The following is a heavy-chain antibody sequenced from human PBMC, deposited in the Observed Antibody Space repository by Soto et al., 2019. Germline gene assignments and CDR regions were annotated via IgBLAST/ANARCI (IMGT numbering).Heavy chain of an antibody. Sequence: LGESLKISCKGSGYSFTSYWIGWVRQMPGKGLEWMGIIYPGDSDTRYSPSFQGQVTISADKSISTAYLQWSSLKASDTAMYYCVRNYYDSSFFAGGYYYYGMDVWGQGTTVTV. V-gene: IGHV5-51*01. CDR1: GYSFTSYW. J-gene: IGHJ6*02. CDR3: VRNYYDSSFFAGGYYYYGMDV. D-gene: IGHD3-22*01. CDR2: IYPGDSDT.